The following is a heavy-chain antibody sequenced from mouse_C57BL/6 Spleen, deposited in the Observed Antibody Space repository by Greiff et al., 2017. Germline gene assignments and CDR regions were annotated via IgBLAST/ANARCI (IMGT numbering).Heavy chain of an antibody. CDR2: ISSGSSTI. V-gene: IGHV5-17*01. Sequence: EVQLVESGGGLVKPGGSLKLSCAASGFNFSDYGMHWVRQAPEKGLEWVAYISSGSSTIYYADTVQGRFTISRDNAKNTLFLQMTSLRSEDTAMXYGASPITSGVAPYYYAMDYWGQGTSVTVSS. CDR3: ASPITSGVAPYYYAMDY. D-gene: IGHD1-1*01. CDR1: GFNFSDYG. J-gene: IGHJ4*01.